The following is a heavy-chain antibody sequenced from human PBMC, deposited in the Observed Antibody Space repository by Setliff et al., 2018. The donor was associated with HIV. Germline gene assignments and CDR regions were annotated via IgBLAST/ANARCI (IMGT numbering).Heavy chain of an antibody. CDR2: LYVSGDT. CDR3: ALTGHRLLRGYMDV. D-gene: IGHD2-15*01. Sequence: SQTLSLTCYVTVDPISSYYWSWVRQPAGKGLEWIGRLYVSGDTNYNTSLKSRVTMSLDTSKKHISLKLKSVTAADTAVYYCALTGHRLLRGYMDVWGKGTTVTVSS. CDR1: VDPISSYY. V-gene: IGHV4-4*07. J-gene: IGHJ6*03.